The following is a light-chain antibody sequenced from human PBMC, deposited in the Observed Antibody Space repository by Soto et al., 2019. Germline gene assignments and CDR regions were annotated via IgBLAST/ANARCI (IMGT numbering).Light chain of an antibody. CDR3: CSYAGASTYVV. V-gene: IGLV2-23*01. CDR1: SSDVGTYDL. Sequence: QSVLTQPASVSGSPGQSITISCTGTSSDVGTYDLVSWYQQHPGKAPNLIIYEDTKRPSGLSDRFSGSKSDNTASLTISGLQPEDEAEYYCCSYAGASTYVVFGGGTQLTVL. J-gene: IGLJ2*01. CDR2: EDT.